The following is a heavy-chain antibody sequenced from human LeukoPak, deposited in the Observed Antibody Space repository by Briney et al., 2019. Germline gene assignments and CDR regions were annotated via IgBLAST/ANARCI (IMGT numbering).Heavy chain of an antibody. Sequence: SETLSLTCTVSGDSMSDYFWTWIRQPPGKGLEWIGYAADSGSTNYNPSLKSRVTISVDTSKNQFSLKLSSVTAADTAVYYCARHPPYSSGWYGLDYWGQGTLVTVSS. D-gene: IGHD6-19*01. V-gene: IGHV4-59*08. CDR2: AADSGST. CDR1: GDSMSDYF. CDR3: ARHPPYSSGWYGLDY. J-gene: IGHJ4*02.